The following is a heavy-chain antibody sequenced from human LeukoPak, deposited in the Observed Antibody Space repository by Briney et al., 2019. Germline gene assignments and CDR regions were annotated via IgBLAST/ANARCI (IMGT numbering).Heavy chain of an antibody. J-gene: IGHJ3*02. V-gene: IGHV3-30*18. D-gene: IGHD3-3*01. Sequence: PGGSLRLSCAASGFTFSSYGMHWVRQAPGKGLEWVAVISYDGSNKYYADSVKGRFTISRDNSKNTLYLQMNSLRAEDTAVYYCAKEDFWRAFDIWGQGTMVTVSS. CDR2: ISYDGSNK. CDR3: AKEDFWRAFDI. CDR1: GFTFSSYG.